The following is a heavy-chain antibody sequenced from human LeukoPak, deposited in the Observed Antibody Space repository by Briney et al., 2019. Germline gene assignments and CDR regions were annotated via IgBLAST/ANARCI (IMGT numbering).Heavy chain of an antibody. CDR1: GGSIGSYY. Sequence: SETLSLTCTVSGGSIGSYYWSWIRQPPGKGLEWIGYIYYSGSTNYNPSLKSRVTISGDTSKNQFSLKLSSVTAADTAVYYCARTAGWSYGFDYWGQGTLVTVSS. D-gene: IGHD3-16*01. J-gene: IGHJ4*02. CDR2: IYYSGST. V-gene: IGHV4-59*12. CDR3: ARTAGWSYGFDY.